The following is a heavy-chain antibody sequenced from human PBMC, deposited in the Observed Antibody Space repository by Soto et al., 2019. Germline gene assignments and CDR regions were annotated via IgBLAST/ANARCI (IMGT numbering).Heavy chain of an antibody. J-gene: IGHJ4*02. CDR3: ARDHHPRAAAGKGFDY. V-gene: IGHV1-69*01. CDR1: GGTFSSYA. Sequence: QVKLVQSGAEVKKPGSSVKVSCKASGGTFSSYAISWVRQAPGQGLEWMGGIIPIFGTANYAQKFQGRVTITADESTSTAYMELSSLRSEDTAVYYCARDHHPRAAAGKGFDYWGQGTLVTVSS. CDR2: IIPIFGTA. D-gene: IGHD6-13*01.